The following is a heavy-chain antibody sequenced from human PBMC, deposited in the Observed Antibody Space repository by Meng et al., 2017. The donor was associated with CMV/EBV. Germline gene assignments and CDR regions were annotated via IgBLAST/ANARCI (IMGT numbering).Heavy chain of an antibody. D-gene: IGHD4-17*01. V-gene: IGHV3-74*01. J-gene: IGHJ3*02. CDR1: GFTFSSYW. Sequence: LSLTCAASGFTFSSYWMHWVRQAPGKGLVWVSRINSDGSSTSYADSVKGRFTISRDNAKNTLYLQMNSLRAEDTAVYYCARDPEGPINFLYGDDAFDIWGQGTMVTVSS. CDR3: ARDPEGPINFLYGDDAFDI. CDR2: INSDGSST.